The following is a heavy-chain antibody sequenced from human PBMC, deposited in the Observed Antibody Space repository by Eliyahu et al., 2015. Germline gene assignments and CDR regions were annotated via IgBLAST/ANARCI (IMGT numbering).Heavy chain of an antibody. J-gene: IGHJ4*02. V-gene: IGHV3-30-3*01. Sequence: QVQLXESGGGVVQPGRSXRLSCXASXLTFSXYTMHWXRQAPGKGLESVAVISYDGSNKNYANFVTGRFTISRDNSKDTLYLQMNSLRAEDTAIYYCAGYDFWSGAFDSWGQGTLVTVSS. CDR3: AGYDFWSGAFDS. CDR2: ISYDGSNK. D-gene: IGHD3-3*01. CDR1: XLTFSXYT.